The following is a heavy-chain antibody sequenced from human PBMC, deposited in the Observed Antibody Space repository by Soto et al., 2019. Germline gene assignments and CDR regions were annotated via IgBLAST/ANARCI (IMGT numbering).Heavy chain of an antibody. V-gene: IGHV3-7*01. Sequence: EVQLVESGGGLVQPGGSLRLSCVASGFTFSSYWMTWVRQAPGKGLEWVANIKQDGSEKYYVDSVKGRFTISKDNAKNSLYLQMNSLRADATAVFFCARLGYNQGYGGFDYWGQGTLVTVSS. CDR1: GFTFSSYW. CDR2: IKQDGSEK. J-gene: IGHJ4*02. D-gene: IGHD1-1*01. CDR3: ARLGYNQGYGGFDY.